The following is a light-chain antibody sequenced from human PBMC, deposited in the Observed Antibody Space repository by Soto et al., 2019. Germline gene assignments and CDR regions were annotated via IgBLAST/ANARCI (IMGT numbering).Light chain of an antibody. CDR2: GAS. J-gene: IGKJ2*01. CDR1: QSVSNSF. CDR3: QQYGSSPYT. V-gene: IGKV3-20*01. Sequence: EIVLTQSPGTLSLSPGKRATLSCRASQSVSNSFLAWYQQKPGQAPRVLIYGASSRATGIPDRFSGSGSGTDFTLTISRLEPEDFAVYYCQQYGSSPYTFGQGTKLEIK.